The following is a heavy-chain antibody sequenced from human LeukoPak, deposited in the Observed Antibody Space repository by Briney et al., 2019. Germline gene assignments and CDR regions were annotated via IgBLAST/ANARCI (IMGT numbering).Heavy chain of an antibody. V-gene: IGHV1-2*02. CDR2: INCNSGGT. D-gene: IGHD6-13*01. J-gene: IGHJ4*02. CDR1: GYTFTGYY. CDR3: ARRRQQQLVTEYYFDY. Sequence: ASVKVSCKASGYTFTGYYLHWVRQAPGQGLEWMGWINCNSGGTNYAQKFQDRVTMTRDTSITTVYMELSRLRSDDTAVYYCARRRQQQLVTEYYFDYWGQGTLVTVSS.